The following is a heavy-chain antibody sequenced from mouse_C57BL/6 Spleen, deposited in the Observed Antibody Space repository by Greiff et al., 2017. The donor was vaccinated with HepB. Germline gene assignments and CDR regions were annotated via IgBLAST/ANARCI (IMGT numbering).Heavy chain of an antibody. Sequence: VQLQQPGAELVRPGSSVKLSCKASSYTFTSYWMHWVKQRPIQGLEWIGNIDPSDSETHYNQKFKDKATLTADKSSSTAYMQLSSLTSEDSAVYYCASGGSSGYVEDYWGQGTTLTVSS. V-gene: IGHV1-52*01. CDR3: ASGGSSGYVEDY. CDR1: SYTFTSYW. CDR2: IDPSDSET. J-gene: IGHJ2*01. D-gene: IGHD3-2*02.